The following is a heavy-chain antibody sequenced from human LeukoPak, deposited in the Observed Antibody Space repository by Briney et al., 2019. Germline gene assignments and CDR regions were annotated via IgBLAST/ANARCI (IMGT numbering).Heavy chain of an antibody. V-gene: IGHV3-30*02. CDR1: GFTFSSYG. CDR2: IRYDGSNK. CDR3: AKGARLRDADY. D-gene: IGHD3-3*01. Sequence: GGSLRLSCAASGFTFSSYGMHWVRQAPGKGLEWVAFIRYDGSNKYYADSVKGRFTISRDNSKNTLYLQMNSLRAEDTAVYYCAKGARLRDADYWGQGTLVTVSS. J-gene: IGHJ4*02.